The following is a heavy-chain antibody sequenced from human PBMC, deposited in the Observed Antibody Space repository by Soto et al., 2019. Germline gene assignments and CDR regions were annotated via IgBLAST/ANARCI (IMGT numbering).Heavy chain of an antibody. D-gene: IGHD3-10*01. CDR1: GGSISSGGYY. J-gene: IGHJ6*02. CDR2: IYYSGST. V-gene: IGHV4-31*03. Sequence: TLSLTCTVSGGSISSGGYYWSWIRQHPGKGLEWIGYIYYSGSTYYNPSLKSRVTISVDTSKNQFSLKLSSVTAADTAVYYCAMGLLWFGESYGMDVWGQGTTVTAP. CDR3: AMGLLWFGESYGMDV.